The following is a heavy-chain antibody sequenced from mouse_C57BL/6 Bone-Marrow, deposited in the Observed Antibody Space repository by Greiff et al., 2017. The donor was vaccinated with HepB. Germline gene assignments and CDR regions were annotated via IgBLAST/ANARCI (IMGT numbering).Heavy chain of an antibody. V-gene: IGHV1-62-2*01. CDR1: GYTFTEYT. J-gene: IGHJ2*01. CDR3: ARHAFTTVVAKFFFDY. D-gene: IGHD1-1*01. CDR2: FYPGSGSI. Sequence: QVHVKQSGAELVKPGASVKLSCKASGYTFTEYTIHWVKQRSGQGLEWIGWFYPGSGSIKYNEKFKDKATLTADKSSSTVYMALSRLTSEDSAVYFCARHAFTTVVAKFFFDYWGQGTTLTVSS.